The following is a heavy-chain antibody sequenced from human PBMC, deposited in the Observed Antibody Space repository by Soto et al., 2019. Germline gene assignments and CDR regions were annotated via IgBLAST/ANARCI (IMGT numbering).Heavy chain of an antibody. D-gene: IGHD1-26*01. J-gene: IGHJ4*02. V-gene: IGHV3-23*01. CDR2: ISGSGGST. CDR3: ARVKYSGSYYDY. CDR1: GFTFSSYA. Sequence: PGGSLRLSCAASGFTFSSYAMSWVRQAPGKGLEWVSAISGSGGSTYYADSVKGRFTISRDNSKNTLYLQMNSLRAEDTAVYYCARVKYSGSYYDYWGQGTLVTVSS.